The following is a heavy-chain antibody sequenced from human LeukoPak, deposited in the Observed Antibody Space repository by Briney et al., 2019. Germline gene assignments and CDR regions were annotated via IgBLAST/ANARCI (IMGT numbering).Heavy chain of an antibody. CDR2: IKPDGSEK. V-gene: IGHV3-7*01. Sequence: GGSLRLSCSASGFSFSDSWMSWVRQAPGKGLECVANIKPDGSEKYYVDSVKGRFTVSRDNAKNSLFLQMNSLRAEDTAVYYCASGNYFDYWGQGTLVTVSS. J-gene: IGHJ4*02. CDR3: ASGNYFDY. CDR1: GFSFSDSW.